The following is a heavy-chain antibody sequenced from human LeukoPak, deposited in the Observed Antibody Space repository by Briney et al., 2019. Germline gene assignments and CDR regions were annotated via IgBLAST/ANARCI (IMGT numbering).Heavy chain of an antibody. Sequence: SETLSLTCAVYGGSFSGYYWSWIRQPPGKGLEWIGEINHSGSTNYNPSLKSRVTISVDTSKNQFSLKLSSVTPEDTAVYYCARGVVAATPYYYYYMDVWGKGTTVTVSS. J-gene: IGHJ6*03. CDR3: ARGVVAATPYYYYYMDV. V-gene: IGHV4-34*01. D-gene: IGHD2-15*01. CDR1: GGSFSGYY. CDR2: INHSGST.